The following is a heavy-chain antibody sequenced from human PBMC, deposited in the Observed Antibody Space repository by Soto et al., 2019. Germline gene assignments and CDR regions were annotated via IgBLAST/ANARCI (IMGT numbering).Heavy chain of an antibody. V-gene: IGHV3-15*07. CDR2: IKSKTDGGTT. Sequence: PGGSLRLSCAASGFTFSNAWMNWVRQAPGKGLEWVGRIKSKTDGGTTDYAAPVKGRFTISRDDSKNTLYLQMNSLKTEDTAVYYCTTTYYYDSSGYYSFAFDIWGQGTMVTVSS. CDR1: GFTFSNAW. CDR3: TTTYYYDSSGYYSFAFDI. J-gene: IGHJ3*02. D-gene: IGHD3-22*01.